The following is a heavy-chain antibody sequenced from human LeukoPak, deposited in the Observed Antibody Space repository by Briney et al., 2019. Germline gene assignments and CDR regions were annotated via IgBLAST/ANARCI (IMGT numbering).Heavy chain of an antibody. CDR2: IYPGDSDT. J-gene: IGHJ4*02. D-gene: IGHD6-6*01. CDR3: ARHSGSSSSGADY. CDR1: GYSFTDYW. V-gene: IGHV5-51*01. Sequence: GESLKISCKGFGYSFTDYWIDWVRQMPGKGPEWMGIIYPGDSDTRYSPSFQGQVTISADKSISTAYLQWSSLKASDTAMYYCARHSGSSSSGADYWGQGTLVTVSS.